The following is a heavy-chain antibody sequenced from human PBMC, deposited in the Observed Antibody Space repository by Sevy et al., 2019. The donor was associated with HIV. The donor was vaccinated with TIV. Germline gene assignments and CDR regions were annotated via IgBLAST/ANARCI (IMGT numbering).Heavy chain of an antibody. CDR2: IWDDGSDK. J-gene: IGHJ4*02. Sequence: GGSLRRSCAASGFTFSSYVMHWVRQAPGKGLEWVALIWDDGSDKYYADSVKGRFTIPRDNSKNMLYLQMNSLRPEDTAVYYCARDLVGATSDWGQGTLVTVSS. V-gene: IGHV3-30*04. CDR3: ARDLVGATSD. D-gene: IGHD1-26*01. CDR1: GFTFSSYV.